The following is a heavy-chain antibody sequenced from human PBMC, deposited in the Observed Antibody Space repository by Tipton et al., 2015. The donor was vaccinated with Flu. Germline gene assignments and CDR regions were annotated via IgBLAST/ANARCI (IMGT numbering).Heavy chain of an antibody. D-gene: IGHD2/OR15-2a*01. V-gene: IGHV3-9*01. CDR3: AKDIYLGY. Sequence: SLRLSCAASGFTFDDYAMHWVRQAPGKGLEWVSGISWNSGSIGYADSVKGRFTISRDNAKNSLYLQMNSLRAEDTALYYCAKDIYLGYWGQGTLVTVSP. CDR2: ISWNSGSI. CDR1: GFTFDDYA. J-gene: IGHJ4*02.